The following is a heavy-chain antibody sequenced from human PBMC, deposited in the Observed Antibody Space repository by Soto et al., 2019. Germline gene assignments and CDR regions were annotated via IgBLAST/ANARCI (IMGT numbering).Heavy chain of an antibody. D-gene: IGHD2-15*01. J-gene: IGHJ4*02. CDR2: FSASGGNT. Sequence: GGSLRLSCAASGFTFSSYGMSWVRQAPGKGLEWVSTFSASGGNTNYADSVKGRFTISRDNSKDTLYLQMNSLRAEDTAVYYCARKTWRGYCSDGSCSPIDYWGLGTLVTVSS. V-gene: IGHV3-23*01. CDR3: ARKTWRGYCSDGSCSPIDY. CDR1: GFTFSSYG.